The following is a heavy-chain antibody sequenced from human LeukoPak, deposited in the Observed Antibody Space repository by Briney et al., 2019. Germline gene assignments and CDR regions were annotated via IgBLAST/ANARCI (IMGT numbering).Heavy chain of an antibody. Sequence: ASVKVSCKASGGTFSGYAISWVRQAPGQGLEWMGGIIPIFGTANYAQKFQGRVTITADESTSTAYMELSSLRSEDTAVYYCARDPNYYDSSGYYDYWGQGTLVTVSS. CDR1: GGTFSGYA. J-gene: IGHJ4*02. CDR3: ARDPNYYDSSGYYDY. CDR2: IIPIFGTA. D-gene: IGHD3-22*01. V-gene: IGHV1-69*13.